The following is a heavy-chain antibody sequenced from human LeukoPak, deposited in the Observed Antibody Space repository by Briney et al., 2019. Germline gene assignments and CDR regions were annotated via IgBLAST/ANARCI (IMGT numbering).Heavy chain of an antibody. V-gene: IGHV1-18*01. CDR1: DYTFTSYG. CDR3: ARVTYYDFWSGFSYYYYYMDV. J-gene: IGHJ6*03. Sequence: GASVRVSCKASDYTFTSYGISWVRQAPGQGLEWMGWISAYNGNTNYAQKLQGRVTMTTDTSTSTAYMELRSLRSDDTAVYYCARVTYYDFWSGFSYYYYYMDVWGKGTTVTVSS. CDR2: ISAYNGNT. D-gene: IGHD3-3*01.